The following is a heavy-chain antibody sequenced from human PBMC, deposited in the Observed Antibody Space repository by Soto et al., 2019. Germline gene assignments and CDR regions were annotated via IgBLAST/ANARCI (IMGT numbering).Heavy chain of an antibody. CDR2: IIPIFGTA. CDR3: ALHYGSGNNYYYYGMDV. Sequence: QVQLVQSGAEVKKPGSSVKVSCKASGGTFSSYAISWVRQAPGQGLEWMGGIIPIFGTADYAQKFQGRVTITADESXSXXYMELSSLRSEDTAVYYCALHYGSGNNYYYYGMDVWGQGTTVTVSS. D-gene: IGHD3-10*01. CDR1: GGTFSSYA. V-gene: IGHV1-69*12. J-gene: IGHJ6*02.